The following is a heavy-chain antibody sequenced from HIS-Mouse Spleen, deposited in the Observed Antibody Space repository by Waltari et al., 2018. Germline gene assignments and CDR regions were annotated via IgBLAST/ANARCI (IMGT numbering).Heavy chain of an antibody. CDR1: GGSISSSSYY. Sequence: QLQLQESGPGLVKPSETLSPTCTVSGGSISSSSYYWGWMRQPPGKGLEWVGSIYYSESTHASPSLKSRVTMSVDKSKNQFSLKLSSVTAADTAVYYCAREIPYSSSWYDWYFDLWGRGTLVTVSS. V-gene: IGHV4-39*07. D-gene: IGHD6-13*01. J-gene: IGHJ2*01. CDR2: IYYSEST. CDR3: AREIPYSSSWYDWYFDL.